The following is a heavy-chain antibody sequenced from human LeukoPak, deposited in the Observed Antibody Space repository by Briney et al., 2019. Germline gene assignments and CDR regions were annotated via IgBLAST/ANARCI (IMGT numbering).Heavy chain of an antibody. Sequence: KPSETLSLTCTVSGGSISSYYWSWIRQPPGKGLEWIGYIYYSGSTNYNPSLKSRVTISVDTSKNQFSLKLSSVTAADTAVYYRARDSSGYYEIWGQGTMVTVSS. CDR1: GGSISSYY. D-gene: IGHD3-22*01. CDR3: ARDSSGYYEI. J-gene: IGHJ3*02. CDR2: IYYSGST. V-gene: IGHV4-59*01.